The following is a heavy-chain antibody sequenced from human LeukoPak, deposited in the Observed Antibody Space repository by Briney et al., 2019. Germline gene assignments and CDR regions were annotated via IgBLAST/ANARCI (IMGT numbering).Heavy chain of an antibody. D-gene: IGHD2-21*02. CDR2: ISYDGSNK. V-gene: IGHV3-30-3*01. J-gene: IGHJ4*02. Sequence: GGSLRLSCAASGFTFSSNAMHWVRQAPGKGLEWVAVISYDGSNKYYADSVKGRFTISRDNSKNTLYLQMNSLRAEDTAVYYRAREMAGGDVVPFDYWGQGTLVTVSS. CDR1: GFTFSSNA. CDR3: AREMAGGDVVPFDY.